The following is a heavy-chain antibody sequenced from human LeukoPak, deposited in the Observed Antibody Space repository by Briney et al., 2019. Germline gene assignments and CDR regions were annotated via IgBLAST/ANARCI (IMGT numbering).Heavy chain of an antibody. CDR3: ARSLSGSFYDASDS. V-gene: IGHV3-30-3*01. Sequence: GGSLRLSCAASGFTFSDYWIHWVRQAPGKGLEWVAIISSGGSNIYYADSVKGRFTISRDNSKNTLYLEMNSLRAEDTAVYYCARSLSGSFYDASDSWGQGSLVTVSS. J-gene: IGHJ4*02. D-gene: IGHD3-10*01. CDR2: ISSGGSNI. CDR1: GFTFSDYW.